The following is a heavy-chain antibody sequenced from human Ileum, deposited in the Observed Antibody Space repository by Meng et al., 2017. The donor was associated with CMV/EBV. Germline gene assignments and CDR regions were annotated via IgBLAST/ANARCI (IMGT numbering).Heavy chain of an antibody. D-gene: IGHD2-2*02. CDR1: GYTFTGYY. J-gene: IGHJ4*02. Sequence: ASVKVSCKASGYTFTGYYMHWVRQAPGQGLEWMGWISAYNGNTNYAQKLQGRVTMTTDTSTSTAYMELRSLRSDDTAVYYCAREIGYCSSTSCYTGKIDYWAQGTLAT. CDR3: AREIGYCSSTSCYTGKIDY. CDR2: ISAYNGNT. V-gene: IGHV1-18*04.